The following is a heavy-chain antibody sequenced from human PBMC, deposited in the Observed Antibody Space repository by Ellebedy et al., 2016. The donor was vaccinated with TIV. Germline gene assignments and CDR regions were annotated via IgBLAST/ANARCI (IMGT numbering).Heavy chain of an antibody. CDR1: GGTFRSHA. CDR2: IMAIFGTV. CDR3: ASNADYVPRYFHH. D-gene: IGHD4-17*01. V-gene: IGHV1-69*13. Sequence: ASVKVSCKASGGTFRSHAISWVRQAPGQGLEWMGGIMAIFGTVHYAQKFQGRVTITADEPATTVYMELSRLGSEDTAVYYCASNADYVPRYFHHWGQGTLVIASS. J-gene: IGHJ1*01.